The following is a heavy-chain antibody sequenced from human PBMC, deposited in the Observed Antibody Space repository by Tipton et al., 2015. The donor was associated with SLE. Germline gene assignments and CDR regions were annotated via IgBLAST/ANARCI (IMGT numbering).Heavy chain of an antibody. CDR2: ITPYNGYT. J-gene: IGHJ4*02. CDR1: GYSFTSYG. V-gene: IGHV1-18*01. D-gene: IGHD7-27*01. Sequence: QSGAEVKTPGASVKVSCKASGYSFTSYGISWVRQAPGQGLEWMGWITPYNGYTEFAQKLRGRVTMTRDSSISTAYMELSSLRSDDTAVYYCSRSGDLDFWGQGTQVTVSS. CDR3: SRSGDLDF.